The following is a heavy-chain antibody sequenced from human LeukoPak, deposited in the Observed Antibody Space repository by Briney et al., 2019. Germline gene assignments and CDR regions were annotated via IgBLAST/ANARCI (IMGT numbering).Heavy chain of an antibody. CDR2: ISSSSSYI. J-gene: IGHJ6*04. CDR3: AELGITMIGGV. D-gene: IGHD3-10*02. CDR1: GFTFSSYS. Sequence: GGSLRLSCAASGFTFSSYSMNWVRQAPGKGLEWVSSISSSSSYIYYADSVKGRFTISRDNAKNSLYLQMNSLRAEDTAVYYCAELGITMIGGVWGKGTTDTISS. V-gene: IGHV3-21*01.